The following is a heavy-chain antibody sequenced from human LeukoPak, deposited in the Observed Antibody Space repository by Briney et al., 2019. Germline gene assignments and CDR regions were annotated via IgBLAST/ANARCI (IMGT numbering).Heavy chain of an antibody. D-gene: IGHD3-10*01. CDR1: GYTFTSYY. Sequence: ASVKVSCKASGYTFTSYYMHWVRQAPGQGLEWMGIINPSGGSTSYAQKFQGRVTMTRDTSTSTVYMELSSLRSEDTAVYYCAKGWKPYYGSGTTHPDYYYGMDVWGQGTTVTVSS. CDR2: INPSGGST. V-gene: IGHV1-46*01. CDR3: AKGWKPYYGSGTTHPDYYYGMDV. J-gene: IGHJ6*02.